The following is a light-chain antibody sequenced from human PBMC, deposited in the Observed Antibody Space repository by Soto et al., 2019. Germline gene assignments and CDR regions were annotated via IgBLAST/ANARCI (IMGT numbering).Light chain of an antibody. J-gene: IGKJ4*01. Sequence: DFQMTQSPSSLSESVGNRVTITCRASQGISIYLAWYQQKPGKVPKLLIYGGSTLQSGVPSRFSGSGSGTDFTLTINSLQPEDVATYYCQKYNSAPLIFGGGTKVEIK. V-gene: IGKV1-27*01. CDR2: GGS. CDR3: QKYNSAPLI. CDR1: QGISIY.